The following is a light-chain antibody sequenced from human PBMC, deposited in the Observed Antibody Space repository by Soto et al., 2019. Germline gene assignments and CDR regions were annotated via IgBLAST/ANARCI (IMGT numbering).Light chain of an antibody. CDR2: DVS. Sequence: QSALTQPASVSGSPGQSITISCTGTSSDVGNYNYVSWYQQHPGKAPKLMIHDVSNRPSGVSNRFSGSESGNTASLTISGLQAEDEADYYCSSYTSSSTYVFGTGTKVTVL. CDR3: SSYTSSSTYV. J-gene: IGLJ1*01. CDR1: SSDVGNYNY. V-gene: IGLV2-14*01.